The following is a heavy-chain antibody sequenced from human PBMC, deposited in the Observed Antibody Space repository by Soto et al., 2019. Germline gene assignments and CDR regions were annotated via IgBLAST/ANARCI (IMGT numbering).Heavy chain of an antibody. J-gene: IGHJ4*02. Sequence: QIQLVESGGDVVQPGKSLRLSCAASGFNFGFFGMHWVRQAPGKGLEWVAFISGDGINTQYADSVRGRFTLSRDYSRKTMYLQMDSLRDEDPALYYCARGTLSVDLDSWGLGTLVTVSS. CDR2: ISGDGINT. CDR1: GFNFGFFG. V-gene: IGHV3-30*03. CDR3: ARGTLSVDLDS.